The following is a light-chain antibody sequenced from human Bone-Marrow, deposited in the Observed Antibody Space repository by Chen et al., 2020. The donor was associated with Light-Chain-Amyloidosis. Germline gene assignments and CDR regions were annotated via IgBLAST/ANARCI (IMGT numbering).Light chain of an antibody. J-gene: IGLJ1*01. V-gene: IGLV2-14*01. CDR2: EVT. CDR1: SSDVGGDNH. Sequence: QSALTQPASVSGSPGQSITISCTGTSSDVGGDNHVSWYQQHPDKAPQLMIYEVTNRPSWVPDRFSGSTSDNTASLTISGLQTEDEADYFCSSYTITNTLVFGGGTRVTVL. CDR3: SSYTITNTLV.